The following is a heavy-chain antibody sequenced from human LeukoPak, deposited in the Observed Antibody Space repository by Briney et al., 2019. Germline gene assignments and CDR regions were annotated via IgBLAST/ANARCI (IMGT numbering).Heavy chain of an antibody. J-gene: IGHJ5*02. D-gene: IGHD3-16*01. CDR2: IRGKSYNATT. Sequence: PGGSLRLSCTGSGFTSGDNVMSWFRQAPGKGLEWVGFIRGKSYNATTEYVASVVGRSTISRDDSKNIAYLQMNSLKTEDTAVYYCSRFYGFDPWGQGTLVIVSS. CDR1: GFTSGDNV. V-gene: IGHV3-49*03. CDR3: SRFYGFDP.